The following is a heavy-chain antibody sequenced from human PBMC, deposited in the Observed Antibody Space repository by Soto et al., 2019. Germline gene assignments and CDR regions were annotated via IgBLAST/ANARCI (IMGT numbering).Heavy chain of an antibody. CDR3: AKGGLIAAAGYFDN. J-gene: IGHJ4*02. CDR1: GFTFSSYG. Sequence: QVQLVESGGGVVQPGRSLRLSCAASGFTFSSYGMHWVRQAPGKGLEWVAVISYEGSIKYYADSVKGRFTISRDNSKNTLFLQMNSLRPEDTAVYYCAKGGLIAAAGYFDNWGQGTLDTVSS. V-gene: IGHV3-30*18. D-gene: IGHD6-13*01. CDR2: ISYEGSIK.